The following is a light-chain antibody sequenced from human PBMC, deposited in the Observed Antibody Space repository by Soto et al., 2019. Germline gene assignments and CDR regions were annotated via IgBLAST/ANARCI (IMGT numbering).Light chain of an antibody. CDR1: QSISTW. CDR3: QQYYSYSWT. V-gene: IGKV1-5*03. Sequence: DIQMTQSPSTLSASVGDRVTITCRASQSISTWLAWYQQKPGKAPKLLIYEASSLESGVSSRFSGSGSGTEFTLTISSLQPDDFATYYCQQYYSYSWTFGQGTKVEIK. J-gene: IGKJ1*01. CDR2: EAS.